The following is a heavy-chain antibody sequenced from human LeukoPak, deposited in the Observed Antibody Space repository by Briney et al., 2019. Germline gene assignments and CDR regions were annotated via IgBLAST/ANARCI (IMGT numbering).Heavy chain of an antibody. CDR3: ARRWNYGRNYYIDV. D-gene: IGHD1-7*01. Sequence: SETLSLTCAVYGGSFSNSYWSWIRQTPGKGMEWIGEINDSGRTNYNPSLMSRVTVSVDTSKNQFSLRLTSVTATDTAVYYCARRWNYGRNYYIDVWGKGATVSVSS. CDR1: GGSFSNSY. CDR2: INDSGRT. V-gene: IGHV4-34*01. J-gene: IGHJ6*03.